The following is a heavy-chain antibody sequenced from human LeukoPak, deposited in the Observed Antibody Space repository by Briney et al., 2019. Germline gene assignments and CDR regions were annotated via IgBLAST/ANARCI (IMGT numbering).Heavy chain of an antibody. D-gene: IGHD1-14*01. V-gene: IGHV1-46*04. CDR3: ARDGTPDHYYYMDV. CDR2: INPSGGST. CDR1: GYTFTSYF. Sequence: RGASVKVSCKASGYTFTSYFIHWVRQAPGQGLEWMGLINPSGGSTNYAQKLQGSVTTTRDTSTSTVYMERSSAGSEDTAVYFCARDGTPDHYYYMDVGGKGTTVTISS. J-gene: IGHJ6*03.